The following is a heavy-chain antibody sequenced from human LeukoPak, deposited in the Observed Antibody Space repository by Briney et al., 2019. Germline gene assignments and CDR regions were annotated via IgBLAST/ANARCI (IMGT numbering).Heavy chain of an antibody. Sequence: SQTLSLTCAISGDSVSSNSAAWTWIRQSPSRGLEWLGRTYYRSKWYNDYAVSVKSRITINPDTSKNQSSLQLNSVTPEDTAVYYCTRDGYSSTWYVFDFWGQGTLVTVSS. CDR2: TYYRSKWYN. CDR1: GDSVSSNSAA. D-gene: IGHD6-13*01. CDR3: TRDGYSSTWYVFDF. J-gene: IGHJ4*02. V-gene: IGHV6-1*01.